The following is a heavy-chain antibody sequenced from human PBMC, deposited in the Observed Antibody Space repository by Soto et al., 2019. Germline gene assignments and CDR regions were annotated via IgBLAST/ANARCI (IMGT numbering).Heavy chain of an antibody. Sequence: ASLKVSCKASGGTFSSYAISWVRQAPGQGLEWMGGIIPIFGTANYAQKFQGRVTITADKSTSTAYMELSSLRSEDTAVYYCARWFGELLYSNYYYGMDVWGQGTTVTVSS. J-gene: IGHJ6*02. CDR2: IIPIFGTA. D-gene: IGHD3-10*01. CDR1: GGTFSSYA. CDR3: ARWFGELLYSNYYYGMDV. V-gene: IGHV1-69*06.